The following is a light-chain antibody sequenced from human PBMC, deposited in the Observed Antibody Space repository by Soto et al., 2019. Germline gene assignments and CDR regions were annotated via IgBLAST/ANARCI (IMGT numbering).Light chain of an antibody. V-gene: IGKV1-5*01. CDR2: DAS. Sequence: DIQMTQSPSTLSASVGDRVTITCRASQSISSWLAWYQQKPGKAPKLLIYDASSLESGVPSRFSGSGSGTEFTLTISSLQPEDVAVYYCQQYYSTLWTFGQGTKVDIK. CDR3: QQYYSTLWT. CDR1: QSISSW. J-gene: IGKJ1*01.